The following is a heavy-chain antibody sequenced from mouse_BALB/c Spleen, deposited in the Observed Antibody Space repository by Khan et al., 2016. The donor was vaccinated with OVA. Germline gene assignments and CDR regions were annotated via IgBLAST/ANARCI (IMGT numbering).Heavy chain of an antibody. CDR1: GNTFTSYG. J-gene: IGHJ2*01. D-gene: IGHD2-12*01. Sequence: EVKLEESGAELGRPGSSVKLSCKTSGNTFTSYGIKWVKQRPGQGLEWIGYIYPGNGYTEYNEKFQGKAILTSDTSSSTAYMQLRSLTSEDSAIYFCTTAYYKYYFDYWGQGTTLTVSS. V-gene: IGHV1S134*01. CDR3: TTAYYKYYFDY. CDR2: IYPGNGYT.